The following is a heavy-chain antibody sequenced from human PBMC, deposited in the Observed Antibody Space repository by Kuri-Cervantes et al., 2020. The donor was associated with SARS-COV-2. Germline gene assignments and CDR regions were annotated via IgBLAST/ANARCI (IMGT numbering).Heavy chain of an antibody. V-gene: IGHV4-59*12. Sequence: SETLSLTCTVSGGSISSYYWSWIRQPPGKGLEWIGYIYYSGSTNYNPSLKSRVTISVDTSKNQFSLKLSSVPAADTAVYYCAGRGHSYGYEGYYYYMDVWGKGTTVTVSS. J-gene: IGHJ6*03. CDR1: GGSISSYY. D-gene: IGHD5-18*01. CDR2: IYYSGST. CDR3: AGRGHSYGYEGYYYYMDV.